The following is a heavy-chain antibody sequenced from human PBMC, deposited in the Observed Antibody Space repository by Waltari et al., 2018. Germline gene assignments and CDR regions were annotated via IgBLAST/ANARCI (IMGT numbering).Heavy chain of an antibody. CDR2: IYYSGST. CDR3: ATYYYDSSPIDY. CDR1: GGSISSSSYY. D-gene: IGHD3-22*01. V-gene: IGHV4-39*01. Sequence: QLQLQESGPGLVKPSETLSLTCTVSGGSISSSSYYWGWIRQPPGKGLEWIGSIYYSGSTYYNPSLKSRVTISVDTSKNQFSLKLSSVTAADTAVYYCATYYYDSSPIDYWGQGTLVTVSS. J-gene: IGHJ4*02.